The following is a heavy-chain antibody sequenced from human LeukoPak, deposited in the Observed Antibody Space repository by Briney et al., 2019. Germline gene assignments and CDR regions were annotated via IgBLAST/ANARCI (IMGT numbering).Heavy chain of an antibody. D-gene: IGHD1-26*01. Sequence: SETLSLTCAVSGGSISSSNWWSWVRQPPGKGLEWIGEIYHSGSTNYNPSLKSRVTISVDKSKNQFSLKLSSVTAADTAVYYCARGWPYPLLGAAQGFDIWGQGTMVTVSS. J-gene: IGHJ3*02. CDR1: GGSISSSNW. CDR3: ARGWPYPLLGAAQGFDI. CDR2: IYHSGST. V-gene: IGHV4-4*02.